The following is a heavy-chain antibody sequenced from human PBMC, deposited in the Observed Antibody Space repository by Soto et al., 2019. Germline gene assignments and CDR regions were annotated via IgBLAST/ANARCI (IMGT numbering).Heavy chain of an antibody. CDR3: ARRATRDGMDV. D-gene: IGHD2-2*01. CDR2: VYYTGST. Sequence: QVQLQESGPGLVKPSETLPLTCTVSGGSISSGSYYYFWIRQPPGKGLEWIGFVYYTGSTIYNPSNTKRVVMSVDTSKSQFSLKLSSVTAADTAVYYCARRATRDGMDVWGQGTTVTVSS. J-gene: IGHJ6*02. CDR1: GGSISSGSYY. V-gene: IGHV4-61*01.